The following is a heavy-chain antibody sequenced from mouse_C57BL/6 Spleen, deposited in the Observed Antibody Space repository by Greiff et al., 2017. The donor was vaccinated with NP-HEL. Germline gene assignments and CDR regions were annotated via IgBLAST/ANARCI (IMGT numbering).Heavy chain of an antibody. Sequence: EVQLQQSGPELVKPGASVKISCKASGYTFTDYYMNWVKQSHGKSLEWIGDINPNNGGTSYNQKFKGKATLTVDKSSSTAYMELRSLTSEDSAVYYCARGSSNYLYFDYWGQGTTLTVSS. V-gene: IGHV1-26*01. CDR3: ARGSSNYLYFDY. J-gene: IGHJ2*01. D-gene: IGHD2-5*01. CDR1: GYTFTDYY. CDR2: INPNNGGT.